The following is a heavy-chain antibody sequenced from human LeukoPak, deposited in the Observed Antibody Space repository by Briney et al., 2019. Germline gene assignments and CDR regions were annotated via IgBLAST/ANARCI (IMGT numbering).Heavy chain of an antibody. CDR2: IWYDGSNK. CDR1: GFTFSSYG. D-gene: IGHD5-18*01. V-gene: IGHV3-33*01. Sequence: GGSLRLSCAASGFTFSSYGMHWVRQAPGKGLEWVAVIWYDGSNKYYADSVKGRFTISRDNSKNTLYLQMNSLRAEDTAVYYCARPDTAMAPSGFDYWGQGTLVTVSS. CDR3: ARPDTAMAPSGFDY. J-gene: IGHJ4*02.